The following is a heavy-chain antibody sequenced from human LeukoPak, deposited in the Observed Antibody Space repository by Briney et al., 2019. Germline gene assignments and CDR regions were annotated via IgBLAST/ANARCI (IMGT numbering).Heavy chain of an antibody. CDR3: ARSPGYYDSSGSFDY. Sequence: PSETLSLTCIVSGGSISSYYWSRIRQPPGKGLEWIGYIYYSGSTNYNPSLKSRVTISVDTSKNQFSLKLSSVTAADTAVYYCARSPGYYDSSGSFDYWGQGTLVTVSS. CDR2: IYYSGST. CDR1: GGSISSYY. J-gene: IGHJ4*02. V-gene: IGHV4-59*01. D-gene: IGHD3-22*01.